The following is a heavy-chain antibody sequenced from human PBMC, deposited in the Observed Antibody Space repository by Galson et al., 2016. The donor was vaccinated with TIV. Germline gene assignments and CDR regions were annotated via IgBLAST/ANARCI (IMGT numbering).Heavy chain of an antibody. CDR2: VYPDDSDT. CDR3: VRHKGGYNFGFSLDN. Sequence: QSGAEVKEPEESLKISCKASGYTFTNYWIGWVRQMPGKGLEWTGIVYPDDSDTKYSPSFQGQVTISADKSINTAYLQWTSLKASDTAIYYCVRHKGGYNFGFSLDNWGQGTLVTVSS. D-gene: IGHD5-18*01. V-gene: IGHV5-51*01. CDR1: GYTFTNYW. J-gene: IGHJ4*02.